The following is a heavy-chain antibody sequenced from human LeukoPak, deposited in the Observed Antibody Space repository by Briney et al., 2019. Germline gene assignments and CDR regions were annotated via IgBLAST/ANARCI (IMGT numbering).Heavy chain of an antibody. Sequence: GGSLRLSCAASGFRFSDYYMHWVRQAPGKGLEWVSSISFDSGDETLYADSVKGRFTISRDNTKNSMFLQMDSLTVEDTALYFCTRDLPATISLGDDYWGPGTPVTVSS. CDR3: TRDLPATISLGDDY. D-gene: IGHD5-12*01. V-gene: IGHV3-21*01. J-gene: IGHJ4*02. CDR1: GFRFSDYY. CDR2: ISFDSGDET.